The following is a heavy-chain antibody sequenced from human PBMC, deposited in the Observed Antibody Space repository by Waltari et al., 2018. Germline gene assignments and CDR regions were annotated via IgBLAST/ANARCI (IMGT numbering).Heavy chain of an antibody. J-gene: IGHJ4*02. CDR1: GYTFIGYY. Sequence: QVQLVQSGAEVKKPGASVKVSCKASGYTFIGYYMHWVRQAPGQGLEWMGLSNPNSGGTNYAQKLQGRVTMTRDTSISTAYMELSRLRSDDTAAYYCARSVRSPVVSPFDYWGQGTLVTVSS. CDR2: SNPNSGGT. D-gene: IGHD2-15*01. CDR3: ARSVRSPVVSPFDY. V-gene: IGHV1-2*02.